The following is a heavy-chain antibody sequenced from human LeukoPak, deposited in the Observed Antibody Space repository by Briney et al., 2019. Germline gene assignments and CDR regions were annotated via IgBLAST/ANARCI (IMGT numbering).Heavy chain of an antibody. V-gene: IGHV4-59*01. J-gene: IGHJ5*02. D-gene: IGHD3-3*01. Sequence: NPSETLSLTCTVSGGSISSYYWSWIRQPPGKGLEWIGYIYYSGSTNYNPSLKSRVTISVDTSKNQFSLKLSSVTAADTAVYYCARVVWSGYSVYWFDPWGQGTLVTVSS. CDR1: GGSISSYY. CDR3: ARVVWSGYSVYWFDP. CDR2: IYYSGST.